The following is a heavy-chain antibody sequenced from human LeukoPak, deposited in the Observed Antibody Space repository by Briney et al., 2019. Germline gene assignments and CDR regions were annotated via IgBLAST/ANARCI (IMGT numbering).Heavy chain of an antibody. CDR2: IYTSGGT. V-gene: IGHV4-4*09. CDR3: ARLTRLSTSPDRYYLDY. J-gene: IGHJ4*02. D-gene: IGHD6-6*01. Sequence: SETLSLTCTVSGDSISSYYWSWIRQPPGQGLEWIGYIYTSGGTNYIPSLKGRVTISIDTSKNQFSLKLSSVAAADSAVYYCARLTRLSTSPDRYYLDYWGQGTLVTVSS. CDR1: GDSISSYY.